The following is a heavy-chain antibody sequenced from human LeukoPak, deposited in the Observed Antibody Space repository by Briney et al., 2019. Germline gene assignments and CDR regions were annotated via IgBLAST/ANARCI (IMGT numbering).Heavy chain of an antibody. V-gene: IGHV4-59*01. CDR2: IHYGGRT. J-gene: IGHJ4*02. CDR3: ARQQVRGVIFGDFDY. Sequence: PETLSLTCTVSYGSISSYYWSWLRQPPGKGLEWIGWIHYGGRTNHNPSLKSRVTISVDTSKNQFSLKLSSMTAADTAVYYCARQQVRGVIFGDFDYWGQGTLVTVSS. D-gene: IGHD3-10*01. CDR1: YGSISSYY.